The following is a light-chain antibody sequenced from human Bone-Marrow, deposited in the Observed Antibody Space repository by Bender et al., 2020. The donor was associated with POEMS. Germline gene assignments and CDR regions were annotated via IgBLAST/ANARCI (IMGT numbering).Light chain of an antibody. Sequence: QSALTQPASVSGSPGQSITISCTGTSSDVGAFDYVSWYQHHPGKAPQLLISEVRRRPSGVSNRFSASKSANTASLTISGLQAEDEADYYCTSYTSTNTIVFGTGTKVTVL. J-gene: IGLJ1*01. CDR2: EVR. CDR3: TSYTSTNTIV. CDR1: SSDVGAFDY. V-gene: IGLV2-14*01.